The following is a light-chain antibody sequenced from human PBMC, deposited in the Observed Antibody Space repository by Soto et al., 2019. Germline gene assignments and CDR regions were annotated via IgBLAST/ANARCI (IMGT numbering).Light chain of an antibody. CDR3: SSYVSSSILEV. V-gene: IGLV2-14*03. CDR2: DVN. J-gene: IGLJ1*01. CDR1: DFGGHDF. Sequence: QSALTQPASVSGSPGQSVTISCDFGGHDFVSWYQHHPGKAPKLIISDVNIGPSGVSDRFSGSKSGNTASLTISGLQAEDEADYYCSSYVSSSILEVFGTGTKVTVL.